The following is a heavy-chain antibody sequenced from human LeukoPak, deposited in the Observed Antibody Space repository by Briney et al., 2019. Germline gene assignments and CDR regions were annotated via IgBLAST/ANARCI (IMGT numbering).Heavy chain of an antibody. CDR2: IYTSGST. CDR3: ARVGSGYDVDGDY. V-gene: IGHV4-61*02. J-gene: IGHJ4*02. D-gene: IGHD5-12*01. CDR1: GGSISISSYY. Sequence: PSETLSLTCTVSGGSISISSYYWSWIRQPAGKGLEWIGRIYTSGSTNYNPSLKSRVTISVDTSKNQFSLKLSSVTAADTAVYYCARVGSGYDVDGDYWGQGTLVTVSS.